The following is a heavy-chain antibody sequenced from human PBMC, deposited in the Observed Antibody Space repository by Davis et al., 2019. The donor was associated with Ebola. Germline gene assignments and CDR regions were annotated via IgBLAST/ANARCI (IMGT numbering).Heavy chain of an antibody. CDR1: GGSVSSGSYY. V-gene: IGHV4-61*01. CDR3: ARIRVATSLYYYYGMDV. CDR2: IYYSGST. D-gene: IGHD5-12*01. Sequence: PSETLSLTCTVSGGSVSSGSYYWSWIRQPPGKGLEWIGYIYYSGSTNYNPSLKSRVTISVDTSKNQFSLKLSSVTAADTAVYYCARIRVATSLYYYYGMDVWGQGTTVTVSS. J-gene: IGHJ6*02.